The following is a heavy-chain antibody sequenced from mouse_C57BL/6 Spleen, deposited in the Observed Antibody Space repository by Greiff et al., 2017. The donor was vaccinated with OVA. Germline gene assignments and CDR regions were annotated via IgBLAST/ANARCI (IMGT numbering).Heavy chain of an antibody. CDR3: ARDYASIYGYYAMDY. Sequence: VQLQQSGPELVKPGASVKISCKASGYAFSSSWMNWVKQRPGKGLEWIGRIYPGDGDTNYNGKFKGKATLTADKSSSTAYMQLSSLTSEDSAVYSCARDYASIYGYYAMDYWGQGTSVTVSS. V-gene: IGHV1-82*01. CDR2: IYPGDGDT. D-gene: IGHD1-1*01. J-gene: IGHJ4*01. CDR1: GYAFSSSW.